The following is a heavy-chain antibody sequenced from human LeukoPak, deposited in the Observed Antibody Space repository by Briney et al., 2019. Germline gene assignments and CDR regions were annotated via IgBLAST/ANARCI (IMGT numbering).Heavy chain of an antibody. CDR3: ARWVRGYSYGLKNYYYYYMDV. CDR2: IYHSGST. V-gene: IGHV4-38-2*02. CDR1: GYSISSGYY. Sequence: SETLSLTCTVSGYSISSGYYWGWIRQPPGKGLEGIGSIYHSGSTYYNPSLKSRVTLPVDTSKNPFYLKLSSVTAADTAVYYCARWVRGYSYGLKNYYYYYMDVWGKGTTVTVSS. J-gene: IGHJ6*03. D-gene: IGHD5-18*01.